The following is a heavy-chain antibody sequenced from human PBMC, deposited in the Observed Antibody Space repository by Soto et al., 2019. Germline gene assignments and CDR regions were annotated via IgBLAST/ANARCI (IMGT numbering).Heavy chain of an antibody. CDR3: VKDYSRVSTFY. D-gene: IGHD2-15*01. Sequence: EVQLLESGGGLEQPGGSLRLSCVASGFTISSYAMSWVRQAPGKGLEWVSAISGSGGSTYYADSVKGRFTISRDSSKNTLYLQMNSLRAEDTAIYYCVKDYSRVSTFYWGQGTLVTVSS. CDR2: ISGSGGST. J-gene: IGHJ4*02. V-gene: IGHV3-23*01. CDR1: GFTISSYA.